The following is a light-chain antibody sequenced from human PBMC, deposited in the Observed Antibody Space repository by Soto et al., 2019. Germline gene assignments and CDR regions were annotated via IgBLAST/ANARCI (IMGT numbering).Light chain of an antibody. CDR3: HQRSNWPPFT. Sequence: EIVLTQSPATLSLSPGERATLSCRASQSISNFLAWYQQKPGQAPRLLIYDASKRATDIPDRFIGSGSGTDFTLTISNPEPEDFAVYYCHQRSNWPPFTFGGGTKVDIK. J-gene: IGKJ4*01. CDR2: DAS. V-gene: IGKV3-11*01. CDR1: QSISNF.